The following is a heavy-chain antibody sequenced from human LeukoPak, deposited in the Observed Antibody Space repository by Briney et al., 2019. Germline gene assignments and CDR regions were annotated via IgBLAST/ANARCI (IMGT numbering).Heavy chain of an antibody. J-gene: IGHJ4*02. CDR2: INHSGST. Sequence: PSETLSLTCAVYGGSFSGYYWSWIRQPPGKGLEWIGEINHSGSTNYNPSLKSRVTISVDTSKNQFSLKLSSVTAAYTAVYYCARYRAYGSGSYFDYWGQGTLVTVSS. D-gene: IGHD3-10*01. V-gene: IGHV4-34*01. CDR3: ARYRAYGSGSYFDY. CDR1: GGSFSGYY.